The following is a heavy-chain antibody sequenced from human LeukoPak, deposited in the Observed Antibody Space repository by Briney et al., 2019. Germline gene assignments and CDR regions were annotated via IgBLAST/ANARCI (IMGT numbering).Heavy chain of an antibody. J-gene: IGHJ4*02. D-gene: IGHD6-6*01. CDR2: ISSSSSTI. V-gene: IGHV3-48*01. CDR3: ARDRLDSSSSPSDY. CDR1: GFTFSSYS. Sequence: GGSLRLSCAASGFTFSSYSMNWVRQAPGKGLEWVSYISSSSSTIYYADSVKGRFTISRDNAKNSLYLQMNSLRAEDTAVYYCARDRLDSSSSPSDYWGQGTLVTVSS.